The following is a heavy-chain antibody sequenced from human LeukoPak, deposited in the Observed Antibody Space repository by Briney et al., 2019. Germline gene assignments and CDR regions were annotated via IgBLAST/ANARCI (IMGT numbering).Heavy chain of an antibody. Sequence: SVKVSCKASGYTFTSYGINWVRQAPGQGLEWMGGIIPIFGTANYAQKFQGRVTITADESTSTAYMELSSLRSEDTAVYYCATPPAAMRYYYYYMDVWGKGTTVTISS. CDR3: ATPPAAMRYYYYYMDV. CDR2: IIPIFGTA. V-gene: IGHV1-69*13. J-gene: IGHJ6*03. D-gene: IGHD2-2*01. CDR1: GYTFTSYG.